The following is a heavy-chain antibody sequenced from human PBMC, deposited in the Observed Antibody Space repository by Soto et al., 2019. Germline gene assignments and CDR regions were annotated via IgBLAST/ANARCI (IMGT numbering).Heavy chain of an antibody. Sequence: EVQLLESGGGLVQPGGSLRLSCAASRFIFSNYAMYWVRQAPGRGLEWVSGISGTGSSTYYVDSVKGRFTISRDNSKNTLYLQMNSLRGEDTAVYYCAKALSLYYYGDIDYWGQGTLVTVSS. CDR3: AKALSLYYYGDIDY. J-gene: IGHJ4*02. D-gene: IGHD4-17*01. V-gene: IGHV3-23*01. CDR1: RFIFSNYA. CDR2: ISGTGSST.